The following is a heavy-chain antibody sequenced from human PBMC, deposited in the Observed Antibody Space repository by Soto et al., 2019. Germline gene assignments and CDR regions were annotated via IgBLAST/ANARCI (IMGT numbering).Heavy chain of an antibody. Sequence: SETLSLTCTVSGVSISSYYWSWFLQPPGKGLEWIGYIYYSGSTNYNPSLKSRVTISVDTSKNQFSLKLNSMTAADTAVYYCARHNYGSGSTYFDYWGQGTLVTVSS. CDR1: GVSISSYY. CDR3: ARHNYGSGSTYFDY. D-gene: IGHD3-10*01. CDR2: IYYSGST. J-gene: IGHJ4*02. V-gene: IGHV4-59*08.